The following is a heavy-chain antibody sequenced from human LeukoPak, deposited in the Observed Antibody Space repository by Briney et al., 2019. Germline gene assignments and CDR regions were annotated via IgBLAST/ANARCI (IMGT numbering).Heavy chain of an antibody. V-gene: IGHV3-15*01. J-gene: IGHJ4*02. CDR1: RFTFSNAW. D-gene: IGHD3-22*01. Sequence: GGSLRLSFAASRFTFSNAWMSWVRQAPAKGLEWVGRIKTKTDGGTTDYAAPVEGRYHISRQHPKNPVSRKMNTLKTENTTVHYCFGYDSRSRHLYYWGQGTLVTVSS. CDR3: FGYDSRSRHLYY. CDR2: IKTKTDGGTT.